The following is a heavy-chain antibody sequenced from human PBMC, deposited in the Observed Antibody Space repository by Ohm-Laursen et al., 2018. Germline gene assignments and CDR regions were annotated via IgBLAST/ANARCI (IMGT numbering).Heavy chain of an antibody. Sequence: SLRLSCAASGFTVSTSYMTWVRQAPGKGLEWVSVIYSGGGTYYAESVRGRFTISRDNSENTLYLQMNNLRAEDTAVYYCARDGIWGQGTMVTVSS. CDR1: GFTVSTSY. J-gene: IGHJ3*02. CDR2: IYSGGGT. V-gene: IGHV3-53*01. CDR3: ARDGI.